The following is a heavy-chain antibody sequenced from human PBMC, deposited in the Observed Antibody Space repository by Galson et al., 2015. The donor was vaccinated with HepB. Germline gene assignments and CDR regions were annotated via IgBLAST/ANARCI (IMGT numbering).Heavy chain of an antibody. CDR1: GFTFSRYD. V-gene: IGHV3-48*03. D-gene: IGHD6-19*01. CDR3: VRDSSYSSGWLYFDY. CDR2: IGSSGGII. J-gene: IGHJ4*02. Sequence: SLRLSCAASGFTFSRYDMNWVRQAPGKGLEWLSYIGSSGGIIHYADSVKGRFTISRDNAKNSLYLQMNSLRAEDTAVYYCVRDSSYSSGWLYFDYWGQGALVTVPS.